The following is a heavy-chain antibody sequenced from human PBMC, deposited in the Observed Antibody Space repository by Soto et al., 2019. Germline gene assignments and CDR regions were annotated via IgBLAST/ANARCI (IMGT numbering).Heavy chain of an antibody. CDR3: ASLLEMASRYGMDV. Sequence: QVQLVESGGGVVQPGRSLRLSCAASGFTFSSYAMHWVRQAPGKGLEWVAVISYDGSNKYYADSVKGRFIISRDNSKNTLYLQMNSLRAEDTAVYYCASLLEMASRYGMDVWGQGTTVTVSS. D-gene: IGHD5-12*01. J-gene: IGHJ6*02. CDR1: GFTFSSYA. V-gene: IGHV3-30-3*01. CDR2: ISYDGSNK.